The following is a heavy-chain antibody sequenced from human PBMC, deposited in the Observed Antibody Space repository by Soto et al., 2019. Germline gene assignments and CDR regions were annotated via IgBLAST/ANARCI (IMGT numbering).Heavy chain of an antibody. V-gene: IGHV1-2*02. Sequence: QAQLVQSGAEVKKPGASVKVSCKASGYTFTGAYIHWVRQAPGQGLEWMGCINPNSGGTEFAQKFQGRVIVTRDTSITTVYMEVSSLRSDDTGVYSCARDFTTHSYVVDVWGQGTAVTVSS. D-gene: IGHD3-16*01. CDR2: INPNSGGT. J-gene: IGHJ6*02. CDR1: GYTFTGAY. CDR3: ARDFTTHSYVVDV.